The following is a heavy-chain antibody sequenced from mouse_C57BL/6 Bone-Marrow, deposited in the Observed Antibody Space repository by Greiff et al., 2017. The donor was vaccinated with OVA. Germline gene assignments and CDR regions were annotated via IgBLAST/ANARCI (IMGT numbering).Heavy chain of an antibody. CDR1: GFNIKDDY. D-gene: IGHD3-1*01. J-gene: IGHJ2*01. Sequence: DVKLQESGAELVRPGASVKLSCTASGFNIKDDYMHWVKQRPEQGLEWIGWIDPENGDTEYASKFQGKATITADTSSNTAYLQLSSLTSEDTAVYYCTTWATQKTDYWGQGTTLTVSS. V-gene: IGHV14-4*01. CDR3: TTWATQKTDY. CDR2: IDPENGDT.